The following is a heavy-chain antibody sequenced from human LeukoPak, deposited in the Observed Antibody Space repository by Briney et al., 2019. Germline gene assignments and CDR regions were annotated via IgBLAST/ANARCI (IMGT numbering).Heavy chain of an antibody. CDR1: GGSISSSSYY. Sequence: SETLSLTCTVSGGSISSSSYYWGWIRQPPGKGLEWIGEINHSGSTNYNPSLKSRVTISVDTSKNQFSLKLSSVTAADTAVYYCARGGGYCSGGSCYPTPIDPWGQGTLVTVSS. D-gene: IGHD2-15*01. CDR2: INHSGST. CDR3: ARGGGYCSGGSCYPTPIDP. V-gene: IGHV4-39*07. J-gene: IGHJ5*02.